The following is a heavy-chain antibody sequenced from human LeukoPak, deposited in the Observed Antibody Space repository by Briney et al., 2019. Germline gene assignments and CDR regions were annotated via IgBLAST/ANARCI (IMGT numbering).Heavy chain of an antibody. Sequence: GGSLRLSCAASGFTFSGYGMHWVRQAPGKGLEWVAFIQFDGSNKYYADSVKGRFTISRDNSKNALYLQMNSLRAEDTAIYYCATVGVGATDYWGQGTLVTVSS. D-gene: IGHD1-26*01. CDR2: IQFDGSNK. J-gene: IGHJ4*02. CDR3: ATVGVGATDY. CDR1: GFTFSGYG. V-gene: IGHV3-30*02.